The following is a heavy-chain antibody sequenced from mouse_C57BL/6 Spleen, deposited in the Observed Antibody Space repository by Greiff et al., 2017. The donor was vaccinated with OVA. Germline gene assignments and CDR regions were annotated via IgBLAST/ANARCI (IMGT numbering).Heavy chain of an antibody. CDR1: GYTFTDYY. D-gene: IGHD4-1*01. V-gene: IGHV1-76*01. CDR2: IYPGSGNT. Sequence: LVESGAELVRPGASVKLSCTASGYTFTDYYIHWVKQRPGQGLEWIATIYPGSGNTYYTEKFKGKVTLTAEKSSSTAYMQLSSLTAEDSAVYFCARPSAGYAMDYWGQGTSVTVSS. J-gene: IGHJ4*01. CDR3: ARPSAGYAMDY.